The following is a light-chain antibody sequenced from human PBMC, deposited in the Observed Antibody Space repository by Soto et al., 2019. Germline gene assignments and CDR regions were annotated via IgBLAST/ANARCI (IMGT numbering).Light chain of an antibody. V-gene: IGKV1-17*01. CDR1: QYISNY. Sequence: DIHITHSPSSLSSSVLYKFTITCQASQYISNYLTWYQQKPGKAPKRLIYDASTLHSGVPSRFSGSGSGTEFTLTISSLQPEDFATYYCLQHNTYPWTFGQGTKADI. CDR3: LQHNTYPWT. CDR2: DAS. J-gene: IGKJ1*01.